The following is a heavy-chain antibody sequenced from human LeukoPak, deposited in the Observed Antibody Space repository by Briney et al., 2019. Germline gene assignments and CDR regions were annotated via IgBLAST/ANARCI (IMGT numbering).Heavy chain of an antibody. D-gene: IGHD3-9*01. CDR3: AKAVDILTGPDFDY. CDR2: IYSGGST. Sequence: PGGSLRLSCAASGFTVSSNYMSWVRQAPGKGLEWVSVIYSGGSTYYADSVKGRFTISRDNSKNALYLQMNSLRAEDTAVYYCAKAVDILTGPDFDYWGQGTLVTVSS. V-gene: IGHV3-53*01. J-gene: IGHJ4*02. CDR1: GFTVSSNY.